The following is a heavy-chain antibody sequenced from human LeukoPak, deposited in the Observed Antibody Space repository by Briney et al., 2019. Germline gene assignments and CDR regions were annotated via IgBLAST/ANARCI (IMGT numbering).Heavy chain of an antibody. J-gene: IGHJ4*02. CDR3: ARDLKTYYYDSPEFV. Sequence: ASVKVSCKASGYTFTSYGISWVRQAPGQGLEWMGWINTNTGNPTYAQGFTGRFVFSLDTSVSTAYLQISSLKAEDTAVYYCARDLKTYYYDSPEFVWGQGTLVTVSS. CDR2: INTNTGNP. CDR1: GYTFTSYG. D-gene: IGHD3-22*01. V-gene: IGHV7-4-1*02.